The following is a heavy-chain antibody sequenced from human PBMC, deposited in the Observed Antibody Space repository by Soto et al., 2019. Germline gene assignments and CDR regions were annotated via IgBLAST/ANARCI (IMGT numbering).Heavy chain of an antibody. CDR2: ISGSGGST. D-gene: IGHD3-3*02. CDR3: AKSVGHFWGGYPSDY. Sequence: EVQLLESGGGLVQPGGSLRLSCAASGFTFNSYAMSWVRQAPGKGLEWVSAISGSGGSTYYADSVKGRFTISRDNSKNTLYLEMNSLRAEDTGIYYCAKSVGHFWGGYPSDYWGQGTLVTVSS. CDR1: GFTFNSYA. V-gene: IGHV3-23*01. J-gene: IGHJ4*02.